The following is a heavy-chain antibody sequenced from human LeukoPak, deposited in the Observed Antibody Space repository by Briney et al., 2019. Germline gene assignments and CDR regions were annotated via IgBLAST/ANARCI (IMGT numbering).Heavy chain of an antibody. J-gene: IGHJ4*02. CDR2: IYSGGNT. CDR1: GGSINSGDYY. Sequence: PSETLSLTCTVSGGSINSGDYYWSWIRQPPGKGLEWIGSIYSGGNTFYNPSLKGRLAISADTSKNHFSLRLKSVAAADTAVYFCARHFDRPTAYFDSWGQGSLVTVSS. V-gene: IGHV4-39*01. CDR3: ARHFDRPTAYFDS.